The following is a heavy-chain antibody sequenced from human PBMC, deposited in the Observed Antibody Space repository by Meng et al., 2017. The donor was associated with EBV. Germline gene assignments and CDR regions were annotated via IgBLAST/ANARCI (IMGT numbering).Heavy chain of an antibody. D-gene: IGHD1-26*01. J-gene: IGHJ4*02. Sequence: VSWWEFGVGLVKPGESLKLSVAASEFTFSSAWMNWVRQVPGKGLEWVGRIRSQVDGRTADYSAPVKGRFTISSDDSKHTLYLQMNSLKIEDSDVYYCTTDEGGSRFWGQGTLVTVSS. V-gene: IGHV3-15*01. CDR1: EFTFSSAW. CDR3: TTDEGGSRF. CDR2: IRSQVDGRTA.